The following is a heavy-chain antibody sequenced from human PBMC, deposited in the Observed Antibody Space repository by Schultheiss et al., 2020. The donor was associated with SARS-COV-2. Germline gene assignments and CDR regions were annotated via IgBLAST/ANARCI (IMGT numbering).Heavy chain of an antibody. CDR3: ARFTSPPSDAFDI. V-gene: IGHV4-39*01. Sequence: SETLSLTCTVSGGSISSSSYYWGWIRQPPGKGLEWIGSIYYSGSTYYNPSLKSRVTISVDTSKNQFSLKLSSVTAADTAVYYCARFTSPPSDAFDIWGQGTMVTVSS. CDR1: GGSISSSSYY. CDR2: IYYSGST. J-gene: IGHJ3*02.